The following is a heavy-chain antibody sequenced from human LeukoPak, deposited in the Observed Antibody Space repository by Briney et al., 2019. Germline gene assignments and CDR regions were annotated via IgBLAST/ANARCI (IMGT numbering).Heavy chain of an antibody. V-gene: IGHV4-39*07. CDR3: ANNYYGSGSYVDV. CDR1: GGSISGSSSY. J-gene: IGHJ6*04. D-gene: IGHD3-10*01. CDR2: IHYSGRT. Sequence: PSETLSLTCTVSGGSISGSSSYWGWIRQPPGKGLEWIGSIHYSGRTYCNPSLKSRLTISVDTSKNQFSLKLNSVTAADTAVYYCANNYYGSGSYVDVWGKGTTVTVSS.